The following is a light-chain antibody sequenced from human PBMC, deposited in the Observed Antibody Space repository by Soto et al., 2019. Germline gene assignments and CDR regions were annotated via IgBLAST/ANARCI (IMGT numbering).Light chain of an antibody. CDR1: QSVSSSY. V-gene: IGKV3-20*01. Sequence: IVLTPSPGTLSFSPREKANLSFRAIQSVSSSYLAWYQQKPGQAPRLLIYGASSRATGIPDRFSGSGSGTDFTLTISRLEPEDFAVYYCQQYGSSPWTFGQGTKV. CDR2: GAS. CDR3: QQYGSSPWT. J-gene: IGKJ1*01.